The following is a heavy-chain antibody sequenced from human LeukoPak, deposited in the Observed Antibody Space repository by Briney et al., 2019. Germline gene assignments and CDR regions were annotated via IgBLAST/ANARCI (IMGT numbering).Heavy chain of an antibody. Sequence: SGPTLVKXTQTLTLTCTFSGFSLSTSGVGVGWIRQPPGKALEWLALIYWDDDKRYSPSLKGRFTITKDTSKNQVVPTMTNMDPVDTATYYCAHRFYDFWSGYTPGYMDVWGKGTTVTVSS. J-gene: IGHJ6*03. CDR3: AHRFYDFWSGYTPGYMDV. V-gene: IGHV2-5*02. CDR2: IYWDDDK. D-gene: IGHD3-3*01. CDR1: GFSLSTSGVG.